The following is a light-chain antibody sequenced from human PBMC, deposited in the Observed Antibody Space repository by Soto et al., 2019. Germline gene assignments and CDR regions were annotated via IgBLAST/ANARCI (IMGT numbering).Light chain of an antibody. J-gene: IGLJ1*01. CDR2: EGS. V-gene: IGLV2-23*01. CDR1: SSDVGSYNL. Sequence: QSALTQPASVSGSPGQSITISCTGTSSDVGSYNLVSWYQQLPGKAPKLMIYEGSKRPSGVSNRFSGSKSGNTASLTISGLLAEDEAVYYCCSYVASSTSYVFGTGTRSPS. CDR3: CSYVASSTSYV.